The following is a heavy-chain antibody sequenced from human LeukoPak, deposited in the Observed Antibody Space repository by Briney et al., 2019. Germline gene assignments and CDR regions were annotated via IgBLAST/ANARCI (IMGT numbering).Heavy chain of an antibody. CDR1: GFTFSSYA. CDR2: ISYDGSNK. Sequence: PGGSLRISCAASGFTFSSYAMHWVRQAPGKGLEWVAVISYDGSNKYYADSVKGRFTISRDNSKNTLYLQMNSLRAEDTAVYYCASAYDSSGYQYYFDYWGQGTLVTVSS. J-gene: IGHJ4*02. D-gene: IGHD3-22*01. V-gene: IGHV3-30-3*01. CDR3: ASAYDSSGYQYYFDY.